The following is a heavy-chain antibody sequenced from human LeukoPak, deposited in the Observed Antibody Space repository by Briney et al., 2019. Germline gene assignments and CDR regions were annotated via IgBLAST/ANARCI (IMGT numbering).Heavy chain of an antibody. V-gene: IGHV3-7*01. J-gene: IGHJ3*02. CDR3: ARDRRTDDAFDI. Sequence: GGSLRLSCAASGFTFSSYWVSWVRQAPGKGLEWVANIKQDGSEKYYVDSVKGRFTISRDNAKNSLYLQMNSLRAEDTAVYYCARDRRTDDAFDIWGQGTMVTVSS. CDR1: GFTFSSYW. CDR2: IKQDGSEK.